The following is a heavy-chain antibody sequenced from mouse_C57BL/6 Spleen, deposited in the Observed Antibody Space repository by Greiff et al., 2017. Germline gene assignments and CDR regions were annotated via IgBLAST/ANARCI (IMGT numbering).Heavy chain of an antibody. Sequence: EVMLVESGGGLVKPGGSLKLSCAASGFTFSSYAMSWVRQTPEKRLVWVATISDGGSYTYYPDNGKGRFTISRDNAKNNLYLQMSHLKSEDTAMYYCARGNYDGAWFAYWGQGTLVTVSA. J-gene: IGHJ3*01. CDR1: GFTFSSYA. CDR2: ISDGGSYT. CDR3: ARGNYDGAWFAY. D-gene: IGHD2-4*01. V-gene: IGHV5-4*03.